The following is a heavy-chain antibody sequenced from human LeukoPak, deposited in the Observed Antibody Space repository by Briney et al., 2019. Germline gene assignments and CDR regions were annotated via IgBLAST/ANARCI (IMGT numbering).Heavy chain of an antibody. D-gene: IGHD2-15*01. CDR2: ISNNGGYT. CDR3: AKQLGYCSDGSCYFPY. V-gene: IGHV3-23*01. CDR1: GFTFSNAW. Sequence: GGSLRLSCAASGFTFSNAWMSWVRQAPGKGLEWVSAISNNGGYTYYADSVQGRFTISRDNSKGTLCLQMNSLRAEDTAVYYCAKQLGYCSDGSCYFPYWGQGTLVTVSS. J-gene: IGHJ4*02.